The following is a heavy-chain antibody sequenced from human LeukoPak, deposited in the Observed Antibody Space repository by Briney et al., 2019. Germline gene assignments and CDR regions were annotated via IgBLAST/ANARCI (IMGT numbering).Heavy chain of an antibody. J-gene: IGHJ4*02. D-gene: IGHD6-19*01. CDR1: GFTLSTYD. Sequence: GGSLRPSCSASGFTLSTYDMNWVRQAPGKGLEWVSSITSRSKYIYYADSVRGRFTISRDNVNNLLFLQMDSLRAEDTAVYYCARYVGPNIAVAGSDYWGQGTLVTVSS. CDR3: ARYVGPNIAVAGSDY. CDR2: ITSRSKYI. V-gene: IGHV3-21*01.